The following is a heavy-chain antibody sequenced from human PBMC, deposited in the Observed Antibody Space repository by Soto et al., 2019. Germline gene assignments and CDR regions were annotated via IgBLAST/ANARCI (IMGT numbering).Heavy chain of an antibody. CDR3: ARVQVVVVAATPSLGWFDP. CDR1: GYTFTSYG. Sequence: ASVKVSCKASGYTFTSYGVSWVRQAPGQGLEWMGWISAYNGNTNYAQKLQGRVTMTTDTSTSTAYMELRSLRSDDTAVYYCARVQVVVVAATPSLGWFDPRGQGTLVTVSS. D-gene: IGHD2-15*01. V-gene: IGHV1-18*01. J-gene: IGHJ5*02. CDR2: ISAYNGNT.